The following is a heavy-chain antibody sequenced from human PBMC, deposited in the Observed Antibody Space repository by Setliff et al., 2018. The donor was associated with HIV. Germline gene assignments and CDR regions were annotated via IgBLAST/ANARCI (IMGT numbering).Heavy chain of an antibody. D-gene: IGHD3-9*01. CDR3: AREPYYDILTGYLDY. J-gene: IGHJ4*02. V-gene: IGHV3-20*04. CDR2: ISSSGRT. CDR1: GFTFIDYA. Sequence: GGSLRLSCATSGFTFIDYALNWVRQAPGGGLEWVSSISSSGRTGYADSVKGRFTISRDNAKNSLYLQMNSLRAEDTALYYCAREPYYDILTGYLDYWGQGALVTVSS.